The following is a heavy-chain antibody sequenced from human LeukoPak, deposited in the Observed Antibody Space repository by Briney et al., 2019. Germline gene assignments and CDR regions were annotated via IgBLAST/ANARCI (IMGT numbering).Heavy chain of an antibody. Sequence: SLKVSCKASGRTFSTYAISWVRQAPGQGLEWMGGIIPIFGTANCAQKFQGRVTITADEYTSTAYMELSSLRSEDTAVYYCARSLLMVYAIAEGGTDYWGQGTLVTVSS. V-gene: IGHV1-69*13. CDR1: GRTFSTYA. J-gene: IGHJ4*02. D-gene: IGHD2-8*01. CDR2: IIPIFGTA. CDR3: ARSLLMVYAIAEGGTDY.